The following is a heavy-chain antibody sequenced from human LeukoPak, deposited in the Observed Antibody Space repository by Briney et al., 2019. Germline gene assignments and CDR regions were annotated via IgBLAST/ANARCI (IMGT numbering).Heavy chain of an antibody. CDR3: AIFHCSSTSCHLSGYFQH. D-gene: IGHD2-2*01. Sequence: GGSLRLSCAASGFTFSSYAMSWVRQAPGKGLDWVSGISGSGGSTHYADSVKGRFTISRDYSKNTLYMQMNSLRAEDTAVYYCAIFHCSSTSCHLSGYFQHWGQGTLVTVSS. V-gene: IGHV3-23*01. J-gene: IGHJ1*01. CDR1: GFTFSSYA. CDR2: ISGSGGST.